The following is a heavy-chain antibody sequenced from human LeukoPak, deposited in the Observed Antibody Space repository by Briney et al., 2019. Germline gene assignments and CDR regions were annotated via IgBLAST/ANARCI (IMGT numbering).Heavy chain of an antibody. Sequence: PSETLSLTCAVYGGSFSGYYWSWIRQPPGMGLEWIGEINHSGSTNYNPSLKSRVTISVDTSKNQFSLKLSSVTAADTAVYYCARMPEHFDWFLGMTNYYMDVWGKGTTVTVSS. J-gene: IGHJ6*03. CDR3: ARMPEHFDWFLGMTNYYMDV. CDR1: GGSFSGYY. CDR2: INHSGST. D-gene: IGHD3-9*01. V-gene: IGHV4-34*01.